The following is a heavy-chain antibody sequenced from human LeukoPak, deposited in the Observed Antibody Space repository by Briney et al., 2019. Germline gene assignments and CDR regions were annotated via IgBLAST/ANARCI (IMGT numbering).Heavy chain of an antibody. CDR2: ISAYNGNT. CDR3: ARSLVYDYSPDY. D-gene: IGHD4-11*01. Sequence: ASVKVSCKASGYTFTSYGISWVRQAPGQGLEWMGWISAYNGNTNYAQRLQGRVTMTTDTSTSTAYMELRSLRSDDTAVYYCARSLVYDYSPDYWGQGTLVTVSS. J-gene: IGHJ4*02. V-gene: IGHV1-18*01. CDR1: GYTFTSYG.